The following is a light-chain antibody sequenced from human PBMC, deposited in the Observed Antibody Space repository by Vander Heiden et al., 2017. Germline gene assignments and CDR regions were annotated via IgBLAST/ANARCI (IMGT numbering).Light chain of an antibody. CDR2: ANS. CDR3: QSYDIKLSVV. J-gene: IGLJ2*01. Sequence: QSVLTPPPSVSGAPGQSVTISCTGSSSNIGAGYDVHWYQQLPGTAPKLLIYANSNRPSGVSDRFSGSKSGTSASLDITGLQADDEADYHCQSYDIKLSVVFGGGTKLTVL. V-gene: IGLV1-40*01. CDR1: SSNIGAGYD.